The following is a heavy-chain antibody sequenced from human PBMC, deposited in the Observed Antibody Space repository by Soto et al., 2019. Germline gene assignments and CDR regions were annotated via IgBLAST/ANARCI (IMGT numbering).Heavy chain of an antibody. J-gene: IGHJ4*02. D-gene: IGHD4-17*01. CDR1: GFTFNNFV. Sequence: EVQVLESGGGLVQPGGSLSLSCAASGFTFNNFVMSWVRQAPGKGLEWVSAISAAGRTPYYAAPVKGRFTISRDNSKNTLYLQMNSLTAEDTAVYYCAKGLFDYGGTPFDYWGQGTLVTVSS. CDR2: ISAAGRTP. CDR3: AKGLFDYGGTPFDY. V-gene: IGHV3-23*01.